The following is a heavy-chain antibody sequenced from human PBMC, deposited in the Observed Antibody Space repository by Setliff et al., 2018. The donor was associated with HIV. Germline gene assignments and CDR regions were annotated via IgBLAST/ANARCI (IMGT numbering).Heavy chain of an antibody. J-gene: IGHJ6*03. CDR1: GYSISSGYY. Sequence: SETLSLTCGVSGYSISSGYYWGWIRQPPGKGLEWIGSIYHNGITYYNPSLKRRVTISVDTSQNQFSLKLSSVTAADTAVYYCASEAWTSYRSSSGYYYYYMDVWGKGTTVTVS. CDR3: ASEAWTSYRSSSGYYYYYMDV. D-gene: IGHD6-6*01. CDR2: IYHNGIT. V-gene: IGHV4-38-2*01.